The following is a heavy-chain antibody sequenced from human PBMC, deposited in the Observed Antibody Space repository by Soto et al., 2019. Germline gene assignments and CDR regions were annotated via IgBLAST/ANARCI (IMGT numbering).Heavy chain of an antibody. CDR1: GFTFDDYA. J-gene: IGHJ4*02. V-gene: IGHV3-9*01. Sequence: GGSLRLSCAASGFTFDDYAMHWVRQAPGKGLEWVSGNSWDSGSIGYADSVKGRFTISRDNAKNSLYLQMNSLRTEDTALYYCAKDMGDLVAPGYWGQGTLVTVSS. CDR3: AKDMGDLVAPGY. CDR2: NSWDSGSI. D-gene: IGHD5-12*01.